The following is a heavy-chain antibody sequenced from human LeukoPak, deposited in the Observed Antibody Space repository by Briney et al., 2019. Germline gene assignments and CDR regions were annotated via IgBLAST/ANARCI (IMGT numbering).Heavy chain of an antibody. D-gene: IGHD3-10*01. CDR2: INPSGGST. CDR3: ARESGTRWFDP. V-gene: IGHV1-46*01. CDR1: GYTFTNHH. Sequence: ASAKVSCKASGYTFTNHHIQWVRQAPGQGLEWMGIINPSGGSTYYAQKFQGRITLTRDTSTSTVYMELRSLRSEDTAIYYCARESGTRWFDPWGQGTLVTVSS. J-gene: IGHJ5*02.